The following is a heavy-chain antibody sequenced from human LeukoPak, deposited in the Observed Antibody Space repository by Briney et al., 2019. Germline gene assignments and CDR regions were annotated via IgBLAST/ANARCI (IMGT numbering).Heavy chain of an antibody. V-gene: IGHV4-59*01. Sequence: SEALSLTCTVSGGSISSYYWSWIRQPPGKGLEWIGYIYYSGSTNYKSSLKSRVTISVDTSKNQFSLKLSSVTAADTAVYYCARTTEGGYSYGYFYYYYMDVWGKGTTVTISS. J-gene: IGHJ6*03. CDR1: GGSISSYY. D-gene: IGHD5-18*01. CDR2: IYYSGST. CDR3: ARTTEGGYSYGYFYYYYMDV.